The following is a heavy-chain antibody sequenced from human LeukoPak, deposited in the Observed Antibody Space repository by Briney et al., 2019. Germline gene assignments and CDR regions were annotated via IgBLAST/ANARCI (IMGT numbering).Heavy chain of an antibody. CDR3: TKDRLSSGWYNYFDP. CDR1: GFAFSSYA. V-gene: IGHV3-23*01. J-gene: IGHJ5*02. Sequence: GSLRLSCVASGFAFSSYAMSWVRQAPGKGLEWVSAITGSGDSTYYADSVKGRFSISKDISKNTLYLQMNSLRAEDTAVYYCTKDRLSSGWYNYFDPWGQGTLVTVSS. CDR2: ITGSGDST. D-gene: IGHD6-19*01.